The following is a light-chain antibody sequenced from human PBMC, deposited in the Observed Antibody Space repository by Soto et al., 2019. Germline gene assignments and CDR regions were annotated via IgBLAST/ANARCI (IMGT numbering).Light chain of an antibody. CDR3: ASYTSSSTSVI. V-gene: IGLV2-14*01. J-gene: IGLJ2*01. Sequence: QSALTQPASVSGSPGQSITISCTGTSSDVGGYKYVSWYQQHPDKAPKLIIFEVSNRPSGIPSRFSGSKSGNTASLTISGLQAEDEADYYCASYTSSSTSVIFGRGTKVTVL. CDR1: SSDVGGYKY. CDR2: EVS.